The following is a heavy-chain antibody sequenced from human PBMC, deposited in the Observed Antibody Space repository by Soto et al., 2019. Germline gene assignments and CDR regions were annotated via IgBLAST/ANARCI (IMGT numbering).Heavy chain of an antibody. D-gene: IGHD4-17*01. CDR2: IYTGGST. Sequence: EVQLVESGGGLIQPGGSLRLSCAASGFTVSSDYMSWVRQAPGKGLEWVSVIYTGGSTYYADSVKGRFTFSRDNSKNTLYRHMNSLRAEDAAVYYCARAYGGNPALFDPWGLGTLVTVSS. CDR1: GFTVSSDY. J-gene: IGHJ5*02. CDR3: ARAYGGNPALFDP. V-gene: IGHV3-53*01.